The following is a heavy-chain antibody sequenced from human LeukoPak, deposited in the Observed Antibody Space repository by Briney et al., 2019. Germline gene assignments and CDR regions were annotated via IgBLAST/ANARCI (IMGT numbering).Heavy chain of an antibody. CDR2: INHSGST. V-gene: IGHV4-34*01. CDR3: ARSSNYYDSVPFDY. D-gene: IGHD3-22*01. J-gene: IGHJ4*02. Sequence: PSETLSLTRAVYGGSFSGYYWSWIRQPPGKGLEWIGEINHSGSTNYNPSLKSRVTISVDTSKNQFSLKLSSVTAADTAVYYCARSSNYYDSVPFDYWGQGTLVTVSS. CDR1: GGSFSGYY.